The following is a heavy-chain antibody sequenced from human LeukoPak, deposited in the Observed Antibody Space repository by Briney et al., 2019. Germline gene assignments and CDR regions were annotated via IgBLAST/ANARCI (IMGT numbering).Heavy chain of an antibody. D-gene: IGHD2-2*01. CDR1: GGSISSYY. J-gene: IGHJ4*02. CDR2: IYYSGST. Sequence: SETLSLTCTVSGGSISSYYWSWMRQPPGKGLEWIGYIYYSGSTNYNPSLKSRVTISIDTSKNQFSLRLSSVTAADTAVYYCARDAPGTSALDYWGQGTLVTVSS. CDR3: ARDAPGTSALDY. V-gene: IGHV4-59*01.